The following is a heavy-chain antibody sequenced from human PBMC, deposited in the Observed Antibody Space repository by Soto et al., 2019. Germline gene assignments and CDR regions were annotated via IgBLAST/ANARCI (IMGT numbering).Heavy chain of an antibody. D-gene: IGHD3-3*01. V-gene: IGHV4-30-2*01. Sequence: QLQLQESGSGLVKPSQTLSLTCAVSGGSISSGGYSWSWIRQPPGKGLEWIGYIYHSGSTYYNPSLKSRVTIPVDRSKNQVSLKLSSVTAADTAVYYCAGRDYDFWSGLGAHYYYYGMDVWGQGTTVTVSS. CDR2: IYHSGST. CDR3: AGRDYDFWSGLGAHYYYYGMDV. J-gene: IGHJ6*02. CDR1: GGSISSGGYS.